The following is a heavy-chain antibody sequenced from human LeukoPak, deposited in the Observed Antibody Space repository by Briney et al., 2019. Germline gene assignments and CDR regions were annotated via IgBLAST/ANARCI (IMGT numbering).Heavy chain of an antibody. Sequence: PGGSLRLSCAASGFTFSSYGMHWVRQAPGKGLEWVAVISYDGSNKYYADSVKGRFTISRDNSKNALYLQMNSLRAEDTAVYYCAKGDEELDYWGQGTLVTVSS. CDR3: AKGDEELDY. CDR1: GFTFSSYG. J-gene: IGHJ4*02. V-gene: IGHV3-30*18. CDR2: ISYDGSNK.